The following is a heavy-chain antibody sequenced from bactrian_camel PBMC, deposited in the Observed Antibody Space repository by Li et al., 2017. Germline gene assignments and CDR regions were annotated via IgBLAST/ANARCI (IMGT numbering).Heavy chain of an antibody. CDR1: GFTFSPYA. J-gene: IGHJ4*01. V-gene: IGHV3S35*01. CDR2: INGGGGNT. D-gene: IGHD3*01. Sequence: VQLVESGGGLVQPGGSLRLSCTASGFTFSPYAMTWVRQAPGKGLEWVSSINGGGGNTYYSDSVKGRFTISRDNAKNTVYLQLNSLKTEDMAMYYCANTVFGSPYYWGQGTQVTVS. CDR3: ANTVFGSPYY.